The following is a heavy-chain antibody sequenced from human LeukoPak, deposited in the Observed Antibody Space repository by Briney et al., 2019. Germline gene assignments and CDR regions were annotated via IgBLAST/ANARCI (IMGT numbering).Heavy chain of an antibody. V-gene: IGHV4-61*02. CDR2: IYTSGST. J-gene: IGHJ6*03. CDR1: GGSISSGSYY. D-gene: IGHD3-10*01. CDR3: ARGSGKSPYYYMDV. Sequence: SQTLSLTCTVSGGSISSGSYYWSWIRQPAGKGLEWIGRIYTSGSTNYNPSLKSRVTISVDTSKSQFSLKLSSVTAADTAVYYCARGSGKSPYYYMDVWGKGTTVTVSS.